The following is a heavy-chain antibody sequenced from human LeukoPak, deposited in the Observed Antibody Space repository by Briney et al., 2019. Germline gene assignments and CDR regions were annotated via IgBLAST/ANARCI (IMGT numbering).Heavy chain of an antibody. CDR2: IIPIFGTA. CDR3: ARDGDSTAMDNFDY. D-gene: IGHD5-18*01. Sequence: ASVKVSCKASGGTFSSYAISWVRQAPGQGLEWMGGIIPIFGTANYAQKLQGRVTITADESKSTAYMELSSLRSEDTAVYYCARDGDSTAMDNFDYWGQGTLVTVSS. CDR1: GGTFSSYA. J-gene: IGHJ4*02. V-gene: IGHV1-69*13.